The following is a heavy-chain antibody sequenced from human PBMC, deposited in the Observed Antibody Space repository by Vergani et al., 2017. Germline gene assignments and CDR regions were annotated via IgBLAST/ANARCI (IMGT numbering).Heavy chain of an antibody. CDR3: ARSGYCAHGVCYMTYYYYMDV. CDR2: IWYDGSKE. V-gene: IGHV3-33*08. CDR1: GFTFSSYA. Sequence: QVQLVESGGGVVQPGRSLRLSCAASGFTFSSYAMHWVRQAPGKGLEWVAFIWYDGSKEYYADSVKGRFTISRDNSKNTLYLQMNNLRAADTAVYYCARSGYCAHGVCYMTYYYYMDVWGKGTAVTVSS. J-gene: IGHJ6*03. D-gene: IGHD2-8*01.